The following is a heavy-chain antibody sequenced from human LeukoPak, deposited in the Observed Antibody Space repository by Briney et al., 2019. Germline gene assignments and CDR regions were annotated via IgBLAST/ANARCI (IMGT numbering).Heavy chain of an antibody. CDR3: ARGAGSGYSSSWYTDDYYYMDV. CDR1: GYTFTGYY. CDR2: INANSGDT. D-gene: IGHD6-13*01. V-gene: IGHV1-2*02. Sequence: GASVKVSCNTSGYTFTGYYMHWVRQAPGQGLEWMGWINANSGDTNYAQNLQGRVTMTRDTSISTAYMELSRLRSDDTAVYYCARGAGSGYSSSWYTDDYYYMDVWGKGTTVTVSS. J-gene: IGHJ6*03.